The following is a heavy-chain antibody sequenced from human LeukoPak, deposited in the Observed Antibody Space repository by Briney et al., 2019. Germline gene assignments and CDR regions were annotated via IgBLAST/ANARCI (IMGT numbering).Heavy chain of an antibody. CDR2: ISSSGSTI. V-gene: IGHV3-48*03. CDR3: ARWARRGYSYGLDY. J-gene: IGHJ4*02. Sequence: GGSLRLSCAASGFTFSSYEMNWVRQAPGKGLEWVSYISSSGSTIYYADSVKGRFTISRDNAKNSLYLQMNSLRAEDTAVYYCARWARRGYSYGLDYWGRGTLVTVSS. CDR1: GFTFSSYE. D-gene: IGHD5-18*01.